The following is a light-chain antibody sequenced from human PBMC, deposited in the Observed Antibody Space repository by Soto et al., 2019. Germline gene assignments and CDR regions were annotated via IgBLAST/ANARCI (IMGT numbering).Light chain of an antibody. J-gene: IGLJ1*01. CDR3: AAWDDSLSGLYV. CDR1: SSNNGSNY. V-gene: IGLV1-47*01. Sequence: QSVLTQPPSASGTPGQRVTISCSGSSSNNGSNYVYWYQQLPGTAPKLLIYRNNQRPSVVPDRFSGSKSGTSASLAISGLRSEDEADYYCAAWDDSLSGLYVFGTGTKVTVL. CDR2: RNN.